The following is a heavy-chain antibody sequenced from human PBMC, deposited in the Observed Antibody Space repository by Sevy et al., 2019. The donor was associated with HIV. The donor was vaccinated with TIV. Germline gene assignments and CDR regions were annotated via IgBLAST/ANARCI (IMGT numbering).Heavy chain of an antibody. CDR3: ARDRGRASGLIYFDY. CDR1: GFTFSDYA. J-gene: IGHJ4*02. D-gene: IGHD3-10*01. Sequence: GGCLRLSCAASGFTFSDYAFSWVRQAPGKGLEWVSFISGSSINIFYADSVKGRFTISRDNAKNALYLQMNSLRDEDPAVYFCARDRGRASGLIYFDYWGLGTTVTVSS. CDR2: ISGSSINI. V-gene: IGHV3-48*02.